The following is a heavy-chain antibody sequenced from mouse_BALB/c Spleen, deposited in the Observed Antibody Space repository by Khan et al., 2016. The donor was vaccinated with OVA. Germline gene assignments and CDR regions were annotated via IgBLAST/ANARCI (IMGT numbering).Heavy chain of an antibody. D-gene: IGHD1-1*02. CDR2: MNTYTGEP. V-gene: IGHV9-3-1*01. J-gene: IGHJ2*01. CDR3: VRLHGWY. Sequence: QVQLVQSGPELKKPGETVKISCKASGYTFKDYVMNWVKQSPGEGLKWMGWMNTYTGEPTYADDSKGRFAFSLVTTSSTTYLQISSLKNEDSAAYFCVRLHGWYWGRGTTLTVSS. CDR1: GYTFKDYV.